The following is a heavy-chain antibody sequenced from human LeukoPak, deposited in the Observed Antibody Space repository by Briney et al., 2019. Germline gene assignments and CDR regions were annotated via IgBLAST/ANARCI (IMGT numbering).Heavy chain of an antibody. V-gene: IGHV3-49*03. Sequence: GGSLRLSCTASGFTFGDYAMSWFRQAPGKGLEWVGFIRSKAYGGTTEYAASVKGRFTISRDDSKSIAYLQMNSLKTEDTAVYYCTAAARPINFDYWGQGTLVTVSS. CDR3: TAAARPINFDY. J-gene: IGHJ4*02. D-gene: IGHD6-6*01. CDR1: GFTFGDYA. CDR2: IRSKAYGGTT.